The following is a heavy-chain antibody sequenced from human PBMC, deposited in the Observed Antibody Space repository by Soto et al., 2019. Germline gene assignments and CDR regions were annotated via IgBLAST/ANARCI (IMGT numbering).Heavy chain of an antibody. CDR3: ARVWNYGDYVPVGFDY. CDR1: GGSISSYY. V-gene: IGHV4-59*01. Sequence: QVQLQESGPGLVKPSETLSLTCTVSGGSISSYYWSWIRQPPGKGLEWIGYIYYSGSTNYNPSLKSRVTISVDTSKTQFSLKLSSVTAADTAVYYCARVWNYGDYVPVGFDYWGQGTLVTVSS. J-gene: IGHJ4*02. CDR2: IYYSGST. D-gene: IGHD4-17*01.